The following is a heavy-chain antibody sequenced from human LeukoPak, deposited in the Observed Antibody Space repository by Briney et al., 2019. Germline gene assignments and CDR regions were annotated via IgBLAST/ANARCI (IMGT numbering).Heavy chain of an antibody. D-gene: IGHD6-19*01. Sequence: AGSLRLSCAASGFTFSSYAMSWVRQAPGKGLEWVSSISGSGGSTYYSDSVKGRFTISRDTSNNTLYLQLNSLRAEDTAVYYCAKDRSSGWYDAFDIWGQGTMVIVSS. V-gene: IGHV3-23*01. CDR2: ISGSGGST. J-gene: IGHJ3*02. CDR1: GFTFSSYA. CDR3: AKDRSSGWYDAFDI.